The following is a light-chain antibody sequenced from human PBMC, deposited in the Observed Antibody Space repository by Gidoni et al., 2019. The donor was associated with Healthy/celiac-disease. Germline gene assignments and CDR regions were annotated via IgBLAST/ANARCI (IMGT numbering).Light chain of an antibody. CDR2: GAS. V-gene: IGKV3-15*01. J-gene: IGKJ1*01. CDR1: QSVSSN. Sequence: EIVMTQSPATLSVSPGESATLSCRASQSVSSNLAWYQQKPGQAPRLLIYGASTRATGIPARFSGSWSGTEFPLTISSLQSEDFAVYYCQQYNNCPPWTFGQGTKVEIK. CDR3: QQYNNCPPWT.